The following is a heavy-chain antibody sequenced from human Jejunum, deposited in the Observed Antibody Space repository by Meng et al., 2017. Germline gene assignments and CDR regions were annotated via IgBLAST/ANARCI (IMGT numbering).Heavy chain of an antibody. V-gene: IGHV3-23*01. CDR2: ISAGGDTK. J-gene: IGHJ4*02. CDR1: GFTFSSYA. D-gene: IGHD6-19*01. CDR3: ARGGKSLAGHGY. Sequence: GESLKISCAASGFTFSSYAMSWVRQAPGKGLEWVSVISAGGDTKYYADSVKGRFTISRDTSKNTLELQMNSLRADDTALYYCARGGKSLAGHGYWGQGTLVTVSS.